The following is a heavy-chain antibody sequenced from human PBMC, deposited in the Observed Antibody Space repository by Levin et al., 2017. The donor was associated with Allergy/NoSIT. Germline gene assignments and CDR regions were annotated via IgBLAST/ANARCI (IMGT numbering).Heavy chain of an antibody. CDR3: AKDSLHEEVSANFWYFDL. CDR1: GLTFSRYA. J-gene: IGHJ2*01. CDR2: ISGSGEST. Sequence: GESLKISCAASGLTFSRYAVNWVRRAPGKGLEWVSVISGSGESTYYADSVKGRFTISRDNSKNTVFLQMNRLRVEDTAIYYCAKDSLHEEVSANFWYFDLWGRGTQVTVSS. D-gene: IGHD2-15*01. V-gene: IGHV3-23*01.